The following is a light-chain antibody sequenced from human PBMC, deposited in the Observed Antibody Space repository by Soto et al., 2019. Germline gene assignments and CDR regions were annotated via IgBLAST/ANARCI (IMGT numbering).Light chain of an antibody. CDR1: SSDIGNYKF. V-gene: IGLV2-23*01. CDR2: EGS. Sequence: QSALTQPASVSGSPGQSITISCTGTSSDIGNYKFVSWYQQHVGKAPKVMTYEGSKRPSGVSDRFSASKSGNTASLTISGLQAEDEADYYCCSHAGDHVVFGGGTKLTVL. CDR3: CSHAGDHVV. J-gene: IGLJ2*01.